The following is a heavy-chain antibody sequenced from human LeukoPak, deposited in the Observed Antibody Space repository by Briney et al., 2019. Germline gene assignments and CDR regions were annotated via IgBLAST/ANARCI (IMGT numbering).Heavy chain of an antibody. J-gene: IGHJ4*02. CDR3: TSWGGGYEFDY. CDR2: ISFDGNTK. D-gene: IGHD5-12*01. Sequence: GGSLRLSCAASAFAFSTYAMHWVRQVPGKGLEWVAVISFDGNTKYYADSVKGRFTISRDNSKNTLYLQMNGLRTEDTAIYFCTSWGGGYEFDYWGQGTLVTVSS. V-gene: IGHV3-30-3*01. CDR1: AFAFSTYA.